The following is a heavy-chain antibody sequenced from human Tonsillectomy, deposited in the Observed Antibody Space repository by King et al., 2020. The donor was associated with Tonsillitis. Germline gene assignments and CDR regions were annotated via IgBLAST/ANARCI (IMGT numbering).Heavy chain of an antibody. CDR3: ARVYYDSSGYEEAGPALDAFDI. CDR1: GFTFSTYA. D-gene: IGHD3-22*01. V-gene: IGHV3-30*04. Sequence: VQLVECGGGVVQPGRSLRLSCAASGFTFSTYAMHWVRQAPGKGLEWVAVISYDGSNKYYADSVKGRFTISRDNSKNTLSLQMNSLRAEDTAVYYCARVYYDSSGYEEAGPALDAFDIWGQGTMVTVSS. J-gene: IGHJ3*02. CDR2: ISYDGSNK.